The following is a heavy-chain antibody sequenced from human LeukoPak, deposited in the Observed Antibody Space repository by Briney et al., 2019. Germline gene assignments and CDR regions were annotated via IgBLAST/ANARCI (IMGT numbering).Heavy chain of an antibody. CDR3: ARDDKGVGTHY. D-gene: IGHD3-3*01. CDR1: GYTFTSYD. V-gene: IGHV1-18*01. J-gene: IGHJ4*02. CDR2: ISAYSGHT. Sequence: GASVKVSCKASGYTFTSYDISWVRQAPGQGLEWMGGISAYSGHTNYAQNLQGRVTMTTDTSTSTVYMELRSLRSDDTAVYYCARDDKGVGTHYWGQGTLVTVSS.